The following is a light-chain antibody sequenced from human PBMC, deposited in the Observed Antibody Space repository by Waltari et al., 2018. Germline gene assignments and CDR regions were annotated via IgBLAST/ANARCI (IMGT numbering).Light chain of an antibody. CDR1: SSDVCNYHL. V-gene: IGLV2-23*02. CDR2: EVI. CDR3: CSYAGSRTYYV. Sequence: QSALTHPASVSVSPVLSIPISCTGPSSDVCNYHLVPCYQHLPGKPPKLLIYEVIKRPSGISNRFSASKSGNTASLTISGLQAEDEGDYFCCSYAGSRTYYVFGTGTTVSV. J-gene: IGLJ1*01.